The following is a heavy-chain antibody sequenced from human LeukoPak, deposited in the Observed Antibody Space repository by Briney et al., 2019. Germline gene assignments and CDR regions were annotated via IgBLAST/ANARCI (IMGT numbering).Heavy chain of an antibody. D-gene: IGHD3-10*02. Sequence: SETLSLTCSVSDGSMISYHWSWIRQPAGKGLEWIGRIYTTGSTDYNPSLVSRVTMSVDTSKNQFSLKLRSVTAADTAVYYCARAERTVNVFDSWGQGTIVTVSS. CDR3: ARAERTVNVFDS. V-gene: IGHV4-4*07. J-gene: IGHJ3*01. CDR2: IYTTGST. CDR1: DGSMISYH.